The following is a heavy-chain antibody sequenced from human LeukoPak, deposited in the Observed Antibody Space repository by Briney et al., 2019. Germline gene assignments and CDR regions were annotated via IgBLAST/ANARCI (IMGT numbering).Heavy chain of an antibody. Sequence: SGPTLVNPTQTLTLTCTFSGFSLSTSGVGVGWIRQPPGKALEWLAYIYWDDDERYSPSLKSTLTITKDTSKTQLVLTVTKMDPVDTATYCSAHRKVDTPMGPWGQGTLVTISS. J-gene: IGHJ5*02. D-gene: IGHD5-18*01. CDR2: IYWDDDE. CDR3: AHRKVDTPMGP. V-gene: IGHV2-5*02. CDR1: GFSLSTSGVG.